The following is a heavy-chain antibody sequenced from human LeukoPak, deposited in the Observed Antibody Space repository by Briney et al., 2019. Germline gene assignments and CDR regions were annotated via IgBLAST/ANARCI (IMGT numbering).Heavy chain of an antibody. D-gene: IGHD3-22*01. Sequence: ASGPTLVNPTQTLTLTCTFSGFSLSTSGVGVGWICQPPGKALEWLALIYWNDDKRYSPSLKSRLTITKDTSKNQVVLTMTNMDPVDTATYYCAHRMGSGYYYDSSGYYRAPGRLSFDIWGQGTMVTVSS. V-gene: IGHV2-5*01. CDR2: IYWNDDK. CDR3: AHRMGSGYYYDSSGYYRAPGRLSFDI. CDR1: GFSLSTSGVG. J-gene: IGHJ3*02.